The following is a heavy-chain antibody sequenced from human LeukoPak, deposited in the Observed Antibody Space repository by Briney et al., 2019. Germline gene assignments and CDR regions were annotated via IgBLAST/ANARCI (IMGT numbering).Heavy chain of an antibody. Sequence: PGGSLRLSCAASGFTFSSYWMSWVRQAPGKGLEWVANMNPDGSEEYFLDSVKGRFTISRDNAKSSLYLQMNSLRGDDTAVYYCARDRALYDSRRGYYYTEDDYWGQGTLVTVSS. CDR2: MNPDGSEE. D-gene: IGHD3-22*01. CDR3: ARDRALYDSRRGYYYTEDDY. J-gene: IGHJ4*02. CDR1: GFTFSSYW. V-gene: IGHV3-7*01.